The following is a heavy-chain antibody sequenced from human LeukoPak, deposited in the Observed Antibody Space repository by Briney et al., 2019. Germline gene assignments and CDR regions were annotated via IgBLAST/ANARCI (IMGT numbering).Heavy chain of an antibody. J-gene: IGHJ4*02. CDR3: AKDNVQLSYPFDY. CDR2: ISYDGSNK. Sequence: GGSLRLSCAASGFTFSSYAMHWVRQAPGKGLEWVAVISYDGSNKYYADSVKGRFTISRDNSKNTLYLQMNSLRAEDTAVYYCAKDNVQLSYPFDYWGQGTLVTVSS. D-gene: IGHD5-18*01. CDR1: GFTFSSYA. V-gene: IGHV3-30-3*01.